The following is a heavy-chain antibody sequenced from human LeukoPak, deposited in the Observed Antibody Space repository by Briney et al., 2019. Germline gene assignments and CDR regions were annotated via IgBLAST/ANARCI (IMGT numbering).Heavy chain of an antibody. CDR1: GFTFSSSE. CDR3: ARVRDGYNYIDY. D-gene: IGHD5-24*01. V-gene: IGHV3-48*03. J-gene: IGHJ4*02. Sequence: GGSLRLSCAACGFTFSSSEMNWVRQVPGKGLEWVSYISKSGSTIYYADSVKGRFTISRDNAKNSLYLQMNSLRDEDTAVYYCARVRDGYNYIDYWGQGTRVTVSS. CDR2: ISKSGSTI.